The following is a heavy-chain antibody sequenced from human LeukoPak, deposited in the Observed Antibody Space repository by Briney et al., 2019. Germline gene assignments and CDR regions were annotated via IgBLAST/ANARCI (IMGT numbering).Heavy chain of an antibody. J-gene: IGHJ4*02. CDR2: IYYTGIT. D-gene: IGHD6-19*01. Sequence: PSETLSLTCTVSGGSISGYYWSWIRQSPGKGLEWIGYIYYTGITAYNPSLGSRVTISVDRSNNQFSLRLTSVTAADTAVYFCAKYGNSGWVIDNWGQGTLVTVSS. CDR3: AKYGNSGWVIDN. V-gene: IGHV4-59*03. CDR1: GGSISGYY.